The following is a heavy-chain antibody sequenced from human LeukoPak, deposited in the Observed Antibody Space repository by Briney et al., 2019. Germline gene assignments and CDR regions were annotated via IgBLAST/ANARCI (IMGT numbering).Heavy chain of an antibody. J-gene: IGHJ4*02. D-gene: IGHD5-12*01. Sequence: PGGSLRLSCAASGFTFTTYAMTWVRQAPGKGLGWVSGISDSGTNTYNADSVRGRFTISRDNSKNTLFLQMNSLRAEDTAVYYCARSPAGLQRTYSGYGPLDYWGQGTLVTVSS. CDR2: ISDSGTNT. CDR3: ARSPAGLQRTYSGYGPLDY. CDR1: GFTFTTYA. V-gene: IGHV3-23*01.